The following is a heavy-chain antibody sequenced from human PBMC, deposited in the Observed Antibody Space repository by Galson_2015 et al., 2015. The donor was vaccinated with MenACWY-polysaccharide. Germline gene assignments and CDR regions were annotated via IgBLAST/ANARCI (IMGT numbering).Heavy chain of an antibody. CDR2: INAGNGNT. J-gene: IGHJ4*02. V-gene: IGHV1-3*01. D-gene: IGHD2-21*02. CDR3: ARTLAYCGGDCYSDY. Sequence: SCKASGYTFTSYAMHWVRQAPGQRLEWMGWINAGNGNTKYSQKFQGRVTITRDTSASTAYMELSSLRSEDTAVYYCARTLAYCGGDCYSDYWGQGTLVTVSS. CDR1: GYTFTSYA.